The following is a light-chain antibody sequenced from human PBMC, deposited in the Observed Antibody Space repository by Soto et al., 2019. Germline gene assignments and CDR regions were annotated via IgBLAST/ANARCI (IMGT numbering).Light chain of an antibody. J-gene: IGKJ1*01. V-gene: IGKV3-15*01. CDR1: QSVSSN. Sequence: EIVMTQSPATLSVSPGERGTLSCGASQSVSSNLAWYQQKPGQAPRLLIYGASTRATGIPARFSASGSGTDFTLTISDVQPEDFALYYCHQRQSWPRTFGQGTKVDI. CDR3: HQRQSWPRT. CDR2: GAS.